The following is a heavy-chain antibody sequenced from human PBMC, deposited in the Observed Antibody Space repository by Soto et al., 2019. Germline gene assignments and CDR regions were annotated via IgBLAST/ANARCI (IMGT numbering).Heavy chain of an antibody. CDR3: VRDGSGNLYLNWFDP. D-gene: IGHD6-19*01. CDR1: GFTFSSYS. V-gene: IGHV3-48*02. Sequence: PGGSLRLSCAASGFTFSSYSMNWVRQAPGKGLERISYISSHSSTLYYADSVKGRFTISRDNAGNSLYLQMNSLRDEDTAVYYCVRDGSGNLYLNWFDPWGQGTLVTVSS. CDR2: ISSHSSTL. J-gene: IGHJ5*02.